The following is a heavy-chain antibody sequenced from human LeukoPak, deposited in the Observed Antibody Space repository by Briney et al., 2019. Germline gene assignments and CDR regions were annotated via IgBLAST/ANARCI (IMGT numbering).Heavy chain of an antibody. J-gene: IGHJ6*03. V-gene: IGHV1-69*01. Sequence: SVKVSCKASGGTFSSYAISWVRQAPGQGLEWMGGIIPIFGTANYAQKFQGRVTITADESTSTAYMELSSLRSEDTAVYYCARGVATIPMGYYYYYYMDVWGKGTTVTVSS. CDR1: GGTFSSYA. CDR2: IIPIFGTA. D-gene: IGHD5-12*01. CDR3: ARGVATIPMGYYYYYYMDV.